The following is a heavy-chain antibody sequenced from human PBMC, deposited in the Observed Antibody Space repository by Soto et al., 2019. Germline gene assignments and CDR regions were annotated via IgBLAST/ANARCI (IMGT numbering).Heavy chain of an antibody. CDR1: GGTFSSYA. CDR2: IIPIFGTA. J-gene: IGHJ6*02. CDR3: ARAPYSSSAEDV. Sequence: QVQLVQSGAEVKKPGSSVKVSCKASGGTFSSYAISWVRQAPGQGLEWMGGIIPIFGTANYAQKFQGRVTITADESTSTAYMELSSLRXXXXXXXXCARAPYSSSAEDVWGQGTTVTVSS. D-gene: IGHD6-6*01. V-gene: IGHV1-69*01.